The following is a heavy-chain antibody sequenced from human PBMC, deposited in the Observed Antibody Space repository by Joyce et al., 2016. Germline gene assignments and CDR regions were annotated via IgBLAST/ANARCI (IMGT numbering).Heavy chain of an antibody. Sequence: QVQLVQSGAEVKKPGASVKVSCKASGYTLTGHNIHWVRQAPGQSLEWMGWINAGNGNTRFSQKFQGRVTVSRDTSANTAYMEVSSLRSEDTAVYYCARGSSALTYFDFWGQGTLVTVSS. CDR3: ARGSSALTYFDF. D-gene: IGHD3-10*01. CDR1: GYTLTGHN. CDR2: INAGNGNT. J-gene: IGHJ4*02. V-gene: IGHV1-3*01.